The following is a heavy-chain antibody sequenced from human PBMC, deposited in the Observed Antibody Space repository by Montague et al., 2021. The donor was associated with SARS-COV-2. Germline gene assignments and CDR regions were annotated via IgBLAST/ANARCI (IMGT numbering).Heavy chain of an antibody. Sequence: SLRLSCAASGFTFSSYWMSWVRQAPGKGLEWVANIKQDGSEKYYVDSVKGRFTISRDNAKNSLYLQMNSLRAEDTAVYYCARESGDTAMVGGMVVWGQGTTVTVSS. D-gene: IGHD5-18*01. CDR3: ARESGDTAMVGGMVV. CDR1: GFTFSSYW. J-gene: IGHJ6*02. V-gene: IGHV3-7*03. CDR2: IKQDGSEK.